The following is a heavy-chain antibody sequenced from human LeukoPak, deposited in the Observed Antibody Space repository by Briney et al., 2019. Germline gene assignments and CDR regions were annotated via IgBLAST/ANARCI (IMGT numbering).Heavy chain of an antibody. D-gene: IGHD3/OR15-3a*01. Sequence: PGGSLRLSCATSGFTFSDHYMTWIRQAPGKGLETVSYIYNGGDTIYYADSVRGRFTISRDNAKNSLHLQMNSLRAEDTAMYYCARVGLDLYFYYYMDVWGKGTTVTVSS. CDR1: GFTFSDHY. V-gene: IGHV3-11*01. J-gene: IGHJ6*03. CDR2: IYNGGDTI. CDR3: ARVGLDLYFYYYMDV.